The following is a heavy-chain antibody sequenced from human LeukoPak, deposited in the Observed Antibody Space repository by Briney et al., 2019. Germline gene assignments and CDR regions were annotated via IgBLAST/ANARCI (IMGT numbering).Heavy chain of an antibody. CDR2: IKQDGSKK. CDR3: ATPLDYYDSSGYHQGGD. CDR1: GFTFSRYW. J-gene: IGHJ4*02. V-gene: IGHV3-7*03. D-gene: IGHD3-22*01. Sequence: TGGSLRLSCAASGFTFSRYWMTWVRQAPGKGLEWVANIKQDGSKKNYVDSVKGRFTISRDNAKNSPYLQMNSLRAEDTAVYYCATPLDYYDSSGYHQGGDWGQGTLVTVSS.